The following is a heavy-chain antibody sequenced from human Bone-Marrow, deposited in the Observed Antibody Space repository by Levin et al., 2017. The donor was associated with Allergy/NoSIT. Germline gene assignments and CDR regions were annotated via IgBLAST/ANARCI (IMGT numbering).Heavy chain of an antibody. CDR2: IDRGSGNI. J-gene: IGHJ4*02. CDR1: GFTFSSYS. Sequence: GGSLRLSCAASGFTFSSYSMNWVRQAPGRGLELVSYIDRGSGNIQYADSVRGRFTVSRDNAKNSLYLQMSSLSDEDTAVYDCARDDRWGFDYWGQGTLVTVSS. D-gene: IGHD3-22*01. CDR3: ARDDRWGFDY. V-gene: IGHV3-48*02.